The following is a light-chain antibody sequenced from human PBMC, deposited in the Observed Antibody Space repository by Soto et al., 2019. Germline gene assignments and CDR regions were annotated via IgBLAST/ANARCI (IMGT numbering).Light chain of an antibody. Sequence: IVMTQSPATLSVSTGERATLSCRASQSVSSDLAWYHQKPGQAPRLLIYSASTRATGIPARFSGSGSGTDFTLTISRLEPEDFAVYYCQQYGSAGTCGQGT. CDR3: QQYGSAGT. V-gene: IGKV3-15*01. J-gene: IGKJ1*01. CDR2: SAS. CDR1: QSVSSD.